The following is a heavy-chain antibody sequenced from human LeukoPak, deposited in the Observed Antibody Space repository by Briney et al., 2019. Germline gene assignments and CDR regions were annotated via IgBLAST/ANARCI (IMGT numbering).Heavy chain of an antibody. D-gene: IGHD2-21*02. CDR2: IYYSGST. J-gene: IGHJ4*02. CDR3: ARRSGGVTAIRFFDY. V-gene: IGHV4-39*01. CDR1: GGSISSSSYY. Sequence: SETLSLTCTVPGGSISSSSYYWGWLRQPPGKGLEWIGSIYYSGSTYYNPSLKSRVTISVDTSKNQFSLKLSSVTAADTAVYYCARRSGGVTAIRFFDYWGQGTLVTVSS.